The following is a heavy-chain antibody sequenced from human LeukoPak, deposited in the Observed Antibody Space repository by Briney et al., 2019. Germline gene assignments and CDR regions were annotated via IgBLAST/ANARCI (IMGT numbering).Heavy chain of an antibody. V-gene: IGHV3-74*01. J-gene: IGHJ2*01. D-gene: IGHD3-10*01. CDR3: ARGRGWYFDL. CDR1: GFTFSNYW. Sequence: GGSLRLSCAASGFTFSNYWMHWVRQVPGKGLVWVSHINSDGRIINYADSVKGRFTISRDNAKNTLYLQTNSLRVEDTAVYYCARGRGWYFDLWGRGTLVTVSS. CDR2: INSDGRII.